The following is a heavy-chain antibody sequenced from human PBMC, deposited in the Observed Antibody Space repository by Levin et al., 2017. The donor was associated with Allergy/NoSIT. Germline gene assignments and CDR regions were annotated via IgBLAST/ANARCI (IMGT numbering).Heavy chain of an antibody. CDR2: ISSSSSYI. Sequence: GGSLRLSCAASGFTFSSYSMNWVRQAPGKGLEWVSSISSSSSYIYYADSVKGRFTISRDNAKNSLYLQMNSLRAEDTAVYYCARDILAAAGTEIDYWGQGTLVTVSS. V-gene: IGHV3-21*01. J-gene: IGHJ4*02. CDR1: GFTFSSYS. D-gene: IGHD6-13*01. CDR3: ARDILAAAGTEIDY.